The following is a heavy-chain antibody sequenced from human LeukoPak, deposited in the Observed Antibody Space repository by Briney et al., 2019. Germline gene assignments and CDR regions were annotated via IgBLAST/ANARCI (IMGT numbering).Heavy chain of an antibody. CDR2: ISWNSGSI. CDR1: GFTFDDYA. CDR3: ARDSYGDSAHFDY. V-gene: IGHV3-9*01. J-gene: IGHJ4*02. Sequence: PGRSLRLSCAASGFTFDDYAMHWVRQAPGKGLEWVSGISWNSGSIGYADSVKGRFTISRDNAKNSLYLQMNSLRAEDTAVYYCARDSYGDSAHFDYWGQGTLVTVSS. D-gene: IGHD4-17*01.